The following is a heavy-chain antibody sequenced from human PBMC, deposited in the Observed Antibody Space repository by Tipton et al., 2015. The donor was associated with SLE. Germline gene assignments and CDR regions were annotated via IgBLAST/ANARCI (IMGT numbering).Heavy chain of an antibody. V-gene: IGHV4-34*01. CDR3: AREEVIGDFWSGYLDR. J-gene: IGHJ5*02. CDR1: GSFSGYY. CDR2: IHHSGST. D-gene: IGHD3-3*01. Sequence: TLSLTCAVYGSFSGYYWSWIRQSPGKGLEWIGEIHHSGSTNYSPSLKSRVTISLDTSKNQFSLKLSSVTAADTAMYYCAREEVIGDFWSGYLDRWGQGALITVSS.